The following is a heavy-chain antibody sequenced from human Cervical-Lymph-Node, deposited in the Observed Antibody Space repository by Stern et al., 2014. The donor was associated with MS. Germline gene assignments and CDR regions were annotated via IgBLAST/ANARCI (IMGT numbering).Heavy chain of an antibody. CDR3: TKGHGQNQVLSSFDS. Sequence: EVQLVESGGGLVQPGGSLRLSCAASGFTFSSYAMSWVRQAPGKGLEWVSVISGGGGSTYYADSVKGRFTISRDNSKNTLYLQMNNLRAEDTAVYYCTKGHGQNQVLSSFDSWGQGTLVTVSS. V-gene: IGHV3-23*04. J-gene: IGHJ4*02. CDR2: ISGGGGST. CDR1: GFTFSSYA. D-gene: IGHD2-2*01.